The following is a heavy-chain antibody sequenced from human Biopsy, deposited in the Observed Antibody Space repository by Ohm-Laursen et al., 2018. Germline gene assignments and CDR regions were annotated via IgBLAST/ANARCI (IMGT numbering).Heavy chain of an antibody. CDR3: AGATSGTSLYDP. Sequence: SQTLSLTCTVSGASISSADYHWSWIRQLPGKGLEWIGYISHSGSTSYNPSLRSLVTISTDTSTNQLSLKVRSVTAADTAMYYCAGATSGTSLYDPWGQGILVTVSS. D-gene: IGHD6-13*01. J-gene: IGHJ5*02. V-gene: IGHV4-31*01. CDR2: ISHSGST. CDR1: GASISSADYH.